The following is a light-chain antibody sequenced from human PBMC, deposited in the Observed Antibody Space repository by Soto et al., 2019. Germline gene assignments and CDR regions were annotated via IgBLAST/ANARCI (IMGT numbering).Light chain of an antibody. CDR2: DVS. V-gene: IGLV2-14*01. CDR1: SSDVGGYNY. CDR3: SSYTSSDVV. J-gene: IGLJ2*01. Sequence: QSVLTQPASVSGSPGQPITISGTGTSSDVGGYNYVSWYQQHPGKAPKLMIYDVSNRPSGVSNRFSGSKSGNTASLTISGLQAQDEADYYCSSYTSSDVVFGGGTKLTVL.